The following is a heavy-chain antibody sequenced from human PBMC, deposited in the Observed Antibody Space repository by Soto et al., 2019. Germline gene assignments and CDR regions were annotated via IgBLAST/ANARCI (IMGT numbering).Heavy chain of an antibody. CDR3: ATDLGVYYYDSSGEVFDY. CDR1: GFTFSSYA. CDR2: ISGSGGST. V-gene: IGHV3-23*01. J-gene: IGHJ4*02. Sequence: EVQLLESGGGLVQPGGSLRLSCAASGFTFSSYAMSWVRQAPGKGLEWVSAISGSGGSTYYADSVKGRFTISRDNSKKTLYLQMNSLRAEDTAVYYCATDLGVYYYDSSGEVFDYWGQGTLVTVSS. D-gene: IGHD3-22*01.